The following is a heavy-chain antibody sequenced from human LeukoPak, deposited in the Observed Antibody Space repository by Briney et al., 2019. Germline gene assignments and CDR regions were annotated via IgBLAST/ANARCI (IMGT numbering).Heavy chain of an antibody. CDR3: AKDMYGSGSNGEGYLQH. J-gene: IGHJ1*01. CDR2: ISWNSGSI. Sequence: GGSLRLSCEASGFTFNDYAMHWVRQAPGKGLEWVSGISWNSGSIGYADSVKGRLTISRDNAKNSLYLHINRLRTEDTALYYCAKDMYGSGSNGEGYLQHWGQGTLVTVSS. D-gene: IGHD6-19*01. CDR1: GFTFNDYA. V-gene: IGHV3-9*01.